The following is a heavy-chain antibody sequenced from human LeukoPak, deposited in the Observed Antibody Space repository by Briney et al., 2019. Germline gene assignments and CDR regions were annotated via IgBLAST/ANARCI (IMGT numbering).Heavy chain of an antibody. D-gene: IGHD2-8*01. CDR1: GGTFSSYA. J-gene: IGHJ4*02. V-gene: IGHV1-69*05. CDR2: IIPIFGTA. Sequence: ASVKVSCKASGGTFSSYAISWVRQAPGQGLEWMGRIIPIFGTANYAQKFQGRVTITTDESTSTAYMELSSLRSEDTAVYYCARDRYPIFHCTNGVCTFRYWGQGTLVTVSS. CDR3: ARDRYPIFHCTNGVCTFRY.